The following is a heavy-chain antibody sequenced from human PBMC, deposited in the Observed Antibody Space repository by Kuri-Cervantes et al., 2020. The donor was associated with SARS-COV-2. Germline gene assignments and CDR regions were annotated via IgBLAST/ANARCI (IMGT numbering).Heavy chain of an antibody. CDR2: IYYSGST. CDR3: ARDVGRSSTSCQDYYYYGMDV. Sequence: SETLSLTCTVSGGSISSGDYYWSWIRQPPGKGLEWIGYIYYSGSTYYNPSLKSRVTISVDTSKNQFSLKLSSVTAADTAVYYCARDVGRSSTSCQDYYYYGMDVWGQGTTVTVSS. J-gene: IGHJ6*02. CDR1: GGSISSGDYY. D-gene: IGHD2-2*01. V-gene: IGHV4-30-4*01.